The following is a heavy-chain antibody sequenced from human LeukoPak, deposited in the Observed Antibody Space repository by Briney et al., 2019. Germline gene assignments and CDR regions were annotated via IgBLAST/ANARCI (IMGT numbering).Heavy chain of an antibody. CDR3: AKDVYNWNFYFDY. J-gene: IGHJ4*02. V-gene: IGHV3-23*01. CDR1: GFISSNYA. D-gene: IGHD1-7*01. Sequence: GGSLRLSCAASGFISSNYAMSWVRQAPGKGLEWVSAISASGYSTYYADSVKGRFTISRDNSKKTLYLQMNSLRAEDTAIFYCAKDVYNWNFYFDYWGQGTLVTVSS. CDR2: ISASGYST.